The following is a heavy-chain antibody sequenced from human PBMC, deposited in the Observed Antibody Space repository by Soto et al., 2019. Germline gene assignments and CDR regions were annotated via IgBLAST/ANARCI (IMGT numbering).Heavy chain of an antibody. CDR1: GFTFTSYY. J-gene: IGHJ3*02. Sequence: QVQLVESGGGVVQPGRSLRLSCAASGFTFTSYYMHWVRQAPGQGLEWMGIINPSGGSTSYAQKFQGRVTMTRDTSTSTVYMELSSLRSEDTAVYYCAREGGQTDIVVVPAARAGAFDIWGQGTMVTVSS. CDR2: INPSGGST. V-gene: IGHV1-46*01. D-gene: IGHD2-2*01. CDR3: AREGGQTDIVVVPAARAGAFDI.